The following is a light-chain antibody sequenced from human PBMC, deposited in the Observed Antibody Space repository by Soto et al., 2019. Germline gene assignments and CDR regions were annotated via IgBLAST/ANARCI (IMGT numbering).Light chain of an antibody. V-gene: IGKV4-1*01. J-gene: IGKJ4*01. Sequence: DIVMTQSTDSLAVSLGERATINCKSSQRVFHSHDNKDFLGWYQHKPRQPPKLLIYWASTREAGVPDRFSGSGSGTDFTLTITSLQAEDAADYYCLEYYSTPVTFGAGTKVEIK. CDR1: QRVFHSHDNKDF. CDR3: LEYYSTPVT. CDR2: WAS.